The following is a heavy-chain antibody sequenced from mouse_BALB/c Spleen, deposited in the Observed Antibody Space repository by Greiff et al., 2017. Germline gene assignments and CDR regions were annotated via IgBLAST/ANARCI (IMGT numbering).Heavy chain of an antibody. Sequence: EVKLVESGGGLVKPGGSLKLSCAASGFTFSSYTMSWVRQTPEKRLEWVATISSGGSYTYYPDSVKGRFTISRDNAKNTLYLQMSSLKSEDTAMYYCTRDSPYGSSYWFAYWGQGTLVTVSA. V-gene: IGHV5-6-4*01. J-gene: IGHJ3*01. CDR2: ISSGGSYT. CDR1: GFTFSSYT. CDR3: TRDSPYGSSYWFAY. D-gene: IGHD1-1*01.